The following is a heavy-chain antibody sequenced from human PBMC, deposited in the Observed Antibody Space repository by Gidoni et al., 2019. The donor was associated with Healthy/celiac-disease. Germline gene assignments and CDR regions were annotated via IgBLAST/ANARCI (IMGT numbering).Heavy chain of an antibody. CDR1: GFTFSSYA. V-gene: IGHV3-30*04. D-gene: IGHD6-19*01. Sequence: QVQLVESGGGVVQPGRSLRLSCAASGFTFSSYAMHWVRQAPGKGLEWVAVISYDGSNKYYADSVKGRFTISRDNSKNTLYLQMNSLRAEDTAVYYCARSPYSSGWYPPDYWGQGTLVTVSS. CDR2: ISYDGSNK. CDR3: ARSPYSSGWYPPDY. J-gene: IGHJ4*02.